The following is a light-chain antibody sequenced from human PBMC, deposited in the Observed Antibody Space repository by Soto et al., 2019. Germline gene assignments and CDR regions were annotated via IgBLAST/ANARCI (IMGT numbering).Light chain of an antibody. J-gene: IGKJ1*01. CDR1: QSLVHSNGYNY. Sequence: DIAVTQSPLSLPVTPGEPASISCRSSQSLVHSNGYNYLDWYLQKPGQSPQLLIDLGSNRASGVPDRFSGSGSGTDFTLKISRVEAEDVGVYYCIQALQTPWTFGQGTKVEIK. CDR3: IQALQTPWT. CDR2: LGS. V-gene: IGKV2-28*01.